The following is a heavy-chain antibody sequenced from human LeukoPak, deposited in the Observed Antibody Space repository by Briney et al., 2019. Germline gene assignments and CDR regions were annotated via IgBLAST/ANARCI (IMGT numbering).Heavy chain of an antibody. D-gene: IGHD6-19*01. J-gene: IGHJ4*02. CDR1: GFTFSSYA. CDR3: AKGRSGTAVAAPDY. V-gene: IGHV3-30*18. CDR2: ISYDGSQ. Sequence: GGSLRLSCAASGFTFSSYAMSWVRQAPGKGLDWVALISYDGSQYYADSVQGRFTISRDKSKNTVHLQMNSLRTDDTAVYYCAKGRSGTAVAAPDYWGQGTLVTVSS.